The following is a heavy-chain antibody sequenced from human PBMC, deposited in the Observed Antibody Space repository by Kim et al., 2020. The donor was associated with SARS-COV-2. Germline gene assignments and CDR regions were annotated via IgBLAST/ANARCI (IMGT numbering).Heavy chain of an antibody. CDR3: AKSTPIAVARGGARCFDL. Sequence: GGSLRLSCEASGFTFSSSAMSWVRQAPGKVLEWVSGINDGGTFTYYADSVKGRFTISRDNSKNTLYLHMNSLRAEDTAVYYCAKSTPIAVARGGARCFDLWGRGTLVTVSS. D-gene: IGHD6-19*01. CDR2: INDGGTFT. V-gene: IGHV3-23*01. J-gene: IGHJ2*01. CDR1: GFTFSSSA.